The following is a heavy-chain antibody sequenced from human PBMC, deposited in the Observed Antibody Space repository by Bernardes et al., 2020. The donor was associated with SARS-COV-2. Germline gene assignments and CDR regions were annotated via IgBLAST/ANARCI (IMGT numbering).Heavy chain of an antibody. CDR3: ARGPDPDY. Sequence: SETLSLTCAVSGYSISSGYYWGWIRQPPGKGLEWIGSIYHSGSTYYNPSLKSRVTISVDTSKNQFSLKLSSVTAADTAVYYCARGPDPDYWGRETLVTVSS. J-gene: IGHJ4*02. CDR2: IYHSGST. V-gene: IGHV4-38-2*01. CDR1: GYSISSGYY.